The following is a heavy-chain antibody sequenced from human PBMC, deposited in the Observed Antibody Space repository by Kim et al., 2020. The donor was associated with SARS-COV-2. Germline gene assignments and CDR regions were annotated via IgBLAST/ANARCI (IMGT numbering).Heavy chain of an antibody. J-gene: IGHJ3*02. CDR2: MSYDGGNK. CDR3: AKTWYSGYDLGGAFDI. CDR1: RFTFSSYG. V-gene: IGHV3-30*18. D-gene: IGHD5-12*01. Sequence: GGSLRLSCAASRFTFSSYGMHWVRQAPGKGLEWVAVMSYDGGNKYYADSVKGRFTISRDNSKNTLYLQMNSLRAEDTAVYYCAKTWYSGYDLGGAFDIWGQGTMVTVSS.